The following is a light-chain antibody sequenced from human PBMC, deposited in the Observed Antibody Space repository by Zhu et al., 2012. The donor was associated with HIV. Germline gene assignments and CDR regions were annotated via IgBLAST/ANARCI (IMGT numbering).Light chain of an antibody. Sequence: DIQMTQSPSTPSASVGDRVTITCRASQSIINWLAWYQQKPRKAPKLLIYKASNLESGVPSRFSGSGSGTEFTLTISGLQPDDFATYSCQQYNTYSRTFGQGTKVEIK. V-gene: IGKV1-5*03. J-gene: IGKJ1*01. CDR2: KAS. CDR3: QQYNTYSRT. CDR1: QSIINW.